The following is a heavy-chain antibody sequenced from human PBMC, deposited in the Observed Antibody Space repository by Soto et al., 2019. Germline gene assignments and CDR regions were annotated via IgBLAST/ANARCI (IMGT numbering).Heavy chain of an antibody. V-gene: IGHV2-5*02. J-gene: IGHJ5*02. Sequence: QITLKESGPTLVKPTQTLTLTCTFSGFSLTTSGVGVGWIRQPPGKALEWLALIYWDDDKRYSPSLKSRPTTTXDXXKHQVVLTMTNMDPADTATYFCAHRTSTVTWWFDPWGQGTLVTVSS. CDR1: GFSLTTSGVG. CDR2: IYWDDDK. CDR3: AHRTSTVTWWFDP. D-gene: IGHD4-17*01.